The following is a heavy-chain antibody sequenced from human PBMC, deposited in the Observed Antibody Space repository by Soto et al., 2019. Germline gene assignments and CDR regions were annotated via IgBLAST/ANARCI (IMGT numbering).Heavy chain of an antibody. D-gene: IGHD3-10*01. CDR2: ISSSSSYI. CDR3: AGSSGSYYWFDP. J-gene: IGHJ5*02. V-gene: IGHV3-21*01. CDR1: GFTFSSYS. Sequence: EVQLVESGGGLVKPGGSLRLSCAASGFTFSSYSMNWVHQAPGKGLEWVSSISSSSSYIYYADSVKGRFTISRDNAKNSLYLQMNSLRAEDTAVYYCAGSSGSYYWFDPWGQGTLVTVSS.